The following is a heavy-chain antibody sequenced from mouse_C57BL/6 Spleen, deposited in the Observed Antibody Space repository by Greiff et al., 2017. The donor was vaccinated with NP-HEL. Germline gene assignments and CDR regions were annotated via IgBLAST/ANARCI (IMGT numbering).Heavy chain of an antibody. CDR2: INPNNGGT. CDR1: GYTFTDYY. D-gene: IGHD2-2*01. J-gene: IGHJ2*01. Sequence: EVQLQQSGPELVKPGASVKISCKASGYTFTDYYMNWVKQSHGKSLEWIGDINPNNGGTSYNQKFKGKATLTVDKSSSTAYMELRSLTSEDSAVYYCAGGYPFDYWGQGTTLTVSS. V-gene: IGHV1-26*01. CDR3: AGGYPFDY.